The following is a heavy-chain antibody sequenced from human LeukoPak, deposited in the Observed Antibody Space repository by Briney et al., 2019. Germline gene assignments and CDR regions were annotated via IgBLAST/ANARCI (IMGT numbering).Heavy chain of an antibody. D-gene: IGHD1-26*01. CDR1: GFTFSNAW. J-gene: IGHJ3*02. CDR2: IKSKTDGGTT. CDR3: TTDLGARDAFDI. Sequence: PGGSLRLSCAASGFTFSNAWINWVRQAPGKGLEWVGRIKSKTDGGTTDYAAPVKGRFTISRDDSKNTLYLQMNSLKTEDTAVYYCTTDLGARDAFDIWGQGTMVTVSS. V-gene: IGHV3-15*07.